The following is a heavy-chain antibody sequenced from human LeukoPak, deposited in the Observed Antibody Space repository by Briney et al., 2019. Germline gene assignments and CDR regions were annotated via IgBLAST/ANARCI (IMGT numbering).Heavy chain of an antibody. CDR1: GFTFNTYW. D-gene: IGHD6-13*01. CDR2: INPDGSTT. CDR3: ARDAIAAAGTGAFDI. J-gene: IGHJ3*02. V-gene: IGHV3-74*01. Sequence: QPGGSLRLSCAASGFTFNTYWMHWVRQVPGKGLVWVSRINPDGSTTNYADSVKGRFTISRDNAKNSLYLQMNSLRAEDTALYHCARDAIAAAGTGAFDIWGQGTMVTVSS.